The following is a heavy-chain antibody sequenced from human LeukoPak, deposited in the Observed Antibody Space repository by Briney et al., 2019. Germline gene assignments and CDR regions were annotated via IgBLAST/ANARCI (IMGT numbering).Heavy chain of an antibody. Sequence: PSQTLSLTCTVSGGSISSGSCYWSWTRQPAGKGLEWIGRIYTSGSTNYSPSLKSRVTISVDTSKNQFSLKLSSVTAADTAVYYCARPDSSGSFDYWGQGTLVTVSS. CDR1: GGSISSGSCY. D-gene: IGHD6-19*01. J-gene: IGHJ4*02. V-gene: IGHV4-61*02. CDR2: IYTSGST. CDR3: ARPDSSGSFDY.